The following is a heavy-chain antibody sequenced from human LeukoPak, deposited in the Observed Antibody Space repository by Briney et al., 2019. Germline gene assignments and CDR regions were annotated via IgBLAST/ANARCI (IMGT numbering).Heavy chain of an antibody. D-gene: IGHD1-26*01. CDR2: ISGSGGST. J-gene: IGHJ4*02. V-gene: IGHV3-23*01. CDR3: AKVKWELLSPIFDY. Sequence: GGSLRLSCAASGFTFSRYAMSWVRQAPGKGLEWVSAISGSGGSTYYADSVKGRFTISRDNSKNTLYLQMNSLRAEDTAVYYCAKVKWELLSPIFDYWGQGTLVTVSS. CDR1: GFTFSRYA.